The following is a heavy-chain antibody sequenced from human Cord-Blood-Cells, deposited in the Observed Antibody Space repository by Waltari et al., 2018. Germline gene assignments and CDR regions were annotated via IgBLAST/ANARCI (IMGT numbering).Heavy chain of an antibody. CDR2: IDPSDSYT. Sequence: EVQLVQSGAEVKKPGESLRISCKGSGYSFTSYWIRWVRQIPGQGLEWMGRIDPSDSYTNYSPSFQGHVTISADKSISTAYLQWSSLKASDTAMYYCARHTLYNWNDRSYYFDYWGQGTLVTVSS. J-gene: IGHJ4*02. D-gene: IGHD1-1*01. CDR1: GYSFTSYW. V-gene: IGHV5-10-1*01. CDR3: ARHTLYNWNDRSYYFDY.